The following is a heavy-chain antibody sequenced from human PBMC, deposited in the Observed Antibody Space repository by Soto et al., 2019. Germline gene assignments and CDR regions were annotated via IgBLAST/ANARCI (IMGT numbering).Heavy chain of an antibody. CDR1: GGSISSRSYY. D-gene: IGHD1-26*01. V-gene: IGHV4-39*02. J-gene: IGHJ4*02. CDR2: IYYSGST. Sequence: SETLSLTCTVSGGSISSRSYYWGWIRQPPGKGLEWIGNIYYSGSTYYADSVKGRFTISRDNSKNTLYLQMNSLRAEDTAVYYCARDFYSGSPGDYWGQGTLVTVSS. CDR3: ARDFYSGSPGDY.